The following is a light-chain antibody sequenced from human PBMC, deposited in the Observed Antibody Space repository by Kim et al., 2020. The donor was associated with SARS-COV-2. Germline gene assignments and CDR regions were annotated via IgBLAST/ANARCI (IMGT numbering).Light chain of an antibody. V-gene: IGKV1-5*03. CDR3: QQYNHWYT. CDR2: KAS. J-gene: IGKJ2*01. Sequence: PNLLIYKASSLESGVPSRFSGSGSGTEFTLTISSLQPDDFATYYCQQYNHWYTFGQGTKLEI.